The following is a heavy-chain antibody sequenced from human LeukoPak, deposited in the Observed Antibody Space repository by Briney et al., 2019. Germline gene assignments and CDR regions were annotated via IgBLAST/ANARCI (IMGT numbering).Heavy chain of an antibody. Sequence: PGGSLRLSCAASRFTFSGSAMSWVRQAPGKGLEWVSGITYSGGSTYYADSVKGRFTISRDNSKNTLYLQMNSLRAEDTAAYYCAKGGSGNFPFDYWGKGTLVTVS. CDR3: AKGGSGNFPFDY. V-gene: IGHV3-23*01. CDR1: RFTFSGSA. D-gene: IGHD1-26*01. J-gene: IGHJ4*02. CDR2: ITYSGGST.